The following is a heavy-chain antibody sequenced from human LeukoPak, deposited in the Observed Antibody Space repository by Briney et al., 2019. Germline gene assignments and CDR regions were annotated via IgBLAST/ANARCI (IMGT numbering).Heavy chain of an antibody. Sequence: GGSLRLSCAGSGFTLSDHYVVWARHAPGGRREWVGCSRNKDNMCTTQYAGSAKGRFTISRDDSNSSLYLQMNSLKIEHTAVYYCARAGDYFSTGDCWGQGTLVTVSS. CDR1: GFTLSDHY. V-gene: IGHV3-72*01. CDR2: SRNKDNMCTT. J-gene: IGHJ4*02. D-gene: IGHD2-21*01. CDR3: ARAGDYFSTGDC.